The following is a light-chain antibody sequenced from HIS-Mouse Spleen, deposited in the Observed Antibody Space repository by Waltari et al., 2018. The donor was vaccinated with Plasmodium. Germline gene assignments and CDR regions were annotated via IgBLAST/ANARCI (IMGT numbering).Light chain of an antibody. CDR3: AAWDDSLNGVV. J-gene: IGLJ2*01. Sequence: QSVLTQPPSASGTPGQRVTISCSGSISSIGSNTVTWYQQLPGTAPKLLIYSNNQRPSGAPDRFSGSKSGTSASLAISGLQSEDEADYYCAAWDDSLNGVVFAGGTKLTVL. CDR2: SNN. CDR1: ISSIGSNT. V-gene: IGLV1-44*01.